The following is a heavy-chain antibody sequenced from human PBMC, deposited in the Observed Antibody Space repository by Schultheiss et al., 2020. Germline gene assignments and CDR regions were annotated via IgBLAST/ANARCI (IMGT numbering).Heavy chain of an antibody. CDR1: GFTFSSYA. D-gene: IGHD4-11*01. CDR2: ISYDGSNK. Sequence: GGSLRLSCAASGFTFSSYAMSWVRQAPGKGLEWVAVISYDGSNKYYADSVKGRFTISRDNSKNSLYLQMNSLRAEDTAVYYCARAVDYRFFYYFDYWGQGTLVT. CDR3: ARAVDYRFFYYFDY. V-gene: IGHV3-30-3*01. J-gene: IGHJ4*02.